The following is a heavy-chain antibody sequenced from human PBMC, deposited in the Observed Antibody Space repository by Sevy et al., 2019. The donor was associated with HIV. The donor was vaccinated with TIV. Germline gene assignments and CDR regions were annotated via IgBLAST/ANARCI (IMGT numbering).Heavy chain of an antibody. D-gene: IGHD2-8*01. Sequence: SETLSLTCSVSGGSISSFYWSWIRQPPGKGLEWIGYIYYNGSTNHNPSLRKRVTTSVDTSKNQFSLKLSSVTAADTAVYFCGRGKVLFDYWGQGTLVTVSS. J-gene: IGHJ4*02. CDR1: GGSISSFY. CDR2: IYYNGST. CDR3: GRGKVLFDY. V-gene: IGHV4-59*01.